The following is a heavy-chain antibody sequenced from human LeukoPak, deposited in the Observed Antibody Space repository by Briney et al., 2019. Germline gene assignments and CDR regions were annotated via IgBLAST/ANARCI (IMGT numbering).Heavy chain of an antibody. CDR2: IRSKANSYAT. D-gene: IGHD3-9*01. CDR3: TPSLYDILTGSDY. Sequence: GGSLRLSCAASGFTFSGSGMHWVRQASGKGLEWVGRIRSKANSYATAYAASVKGRFTISRDDSKNTAYLQMNSLKTEDTAVYYCTPSLYDILTGSDYWGQGTLVTVSS. J-gene: IGHJ4*02. CDR1: GFTFSGSG. V-gene: IGHV3-73*01.